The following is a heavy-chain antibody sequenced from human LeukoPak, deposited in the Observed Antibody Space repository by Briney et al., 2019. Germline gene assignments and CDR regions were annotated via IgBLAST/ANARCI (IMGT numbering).Heavy chain of an antibody. Sequence: SETLSLPCTVSGGLINSSSYYWGRIRQPPGKGLVWIGSIYYSGSTYYNPCLKSRVTISVVTSKNQFSLKLSSVTAADTAVYYCARIRGGNIHFDLWGQGTLVTVSS. CDR1: GGLINSSSYY. D-gene: IGHD1-26*01. V-gene: IGHV4-39*01. CDR2: IYYSGST. CDR3: ARIRGGNIHFDL. J-gene: IGHJ4*02.